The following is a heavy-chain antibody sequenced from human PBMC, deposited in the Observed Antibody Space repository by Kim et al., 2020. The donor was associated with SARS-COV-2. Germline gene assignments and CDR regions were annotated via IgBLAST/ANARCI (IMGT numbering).Heavy chain of an antibody. Sequence: ASVKVSCKASGYTFTSYGISWVRQAPGQGLEWMGWISAYNGNTNYAQKLQGRVTMTTDTSTSTAYMELRSLRSDDTAVYYCAREMAALAVAGLGWLDPWGQGALVTVSS. CDR3: AREMAALAVAGLGWLDP. J-gene: IGHJ5*02. CDR1: GYTFTSYG. CDR2: ISAYNGNT. D-gene: IGHD6-19*01. V-gene: IGHV1-18*04.